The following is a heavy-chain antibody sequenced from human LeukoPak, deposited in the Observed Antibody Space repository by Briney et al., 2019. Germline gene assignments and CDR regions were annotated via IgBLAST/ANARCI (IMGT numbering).Heavy chain of an antibody. V-gene: IGHV3-30*04. CDR1: GFTFSSYE. D-gene: IGHD2-15*01. Sequence: TGGSLRLSCAASGFTFSSYEMNWVRQAPGKGLEWVAVISYDGSNKYYADSVKGRFTISRDNSKNTLYLQMNTLRAEDTAVYYCARGIVVVVAATSNWFDPWGQGTLVTVAS. CDR2: ISYDGSNK. CDR3: ARGIVVVVAATSNWFDP. J-gene: IGHJ5*02.